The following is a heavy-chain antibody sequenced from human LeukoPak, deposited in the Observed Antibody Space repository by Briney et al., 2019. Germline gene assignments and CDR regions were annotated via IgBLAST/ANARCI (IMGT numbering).Heavy chain of an antibody. CDR2: ISAYNGNT. J-gene: IGHJ4*02. D-gene: IGHD2-15*01. Sequence: ASVKVSCKASGYTFTSYGISWVRQAPGQGLEWMGWISAYNGNTNYAQKLQGRVTMTTDTSTSTAYMELKSLRSDDTAVYYCASGYCSGGSCHGPFDYWGQGTLVTVSS. CDR3: ASGYCSGGSCHGPFDY. V-gene: IGHV1-18*01. CDR1: GYTFTSYG.